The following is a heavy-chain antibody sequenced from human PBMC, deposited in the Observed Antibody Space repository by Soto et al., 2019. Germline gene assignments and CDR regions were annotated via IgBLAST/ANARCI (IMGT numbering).Heavy chain of an antibody. Sequence: PGGSLRLSCAASGFTFSSYGMHWVRQAPGKGLEWVAVIWYDGSNKYYADSVKGRFTISRDNFKNTLYLQMNSLRAEDTAVYYCARWLRPSVVWGQGTMVTVSS. J-gene: IGHJ3*01. V-gene: IGHV3-33*01. CDR2: IWYDGSNK. CDR1: GFTFSSYG. CDR3: ARWLRPSVV. D-gene: IGHD5-12*01.